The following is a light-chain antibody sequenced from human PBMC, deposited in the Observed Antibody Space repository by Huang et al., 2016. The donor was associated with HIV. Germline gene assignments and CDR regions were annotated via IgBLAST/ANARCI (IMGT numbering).Light chain of an antibody. V-gene: IGKV2-28*01. CDR3: MQVLQTPKT. J-gene: IGKJ2*01. Sequence: DIVLTQSPLSLPVTPGEPASISCWSRHSLLHSSGLTYLDWYVQKPGQSPHLLIYLGSNRASGVPDRFSGSGSGTNFTLKISTVEAEDVGLYVCMQVLQTPKTFGQGTNLEI. CDR1: HSLLHSSGLTY. CDR2: LGS.